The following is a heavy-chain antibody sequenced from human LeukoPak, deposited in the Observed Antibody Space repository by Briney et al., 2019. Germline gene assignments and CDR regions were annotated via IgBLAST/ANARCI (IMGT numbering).Heavy chain of an antibody. J-gene: IGHJ4*02. CDR1: GFTFSDYY. V-gene: IGHV3-11*01. D-gene: IGHD1-20*01. CDR2: ISSSGNII. Sequence: GGSLRLSCAASGFTFSDYYMSWIRQAPGKGLEWVSYISSSGNIIYYADSVKGRFTISRDNAKNSLYLQMNSLRAEDTAVYYCARRRYNWNAIDYWGQGTLVIVSS. CDR3: ARRRYNWNAIDY.